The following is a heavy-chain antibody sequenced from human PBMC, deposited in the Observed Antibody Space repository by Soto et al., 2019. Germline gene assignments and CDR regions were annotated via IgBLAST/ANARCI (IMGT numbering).Heavy chain of an antibody. CDR2: LTGSGGTT. V-gene: IGHV3-23*01. CDR3: AKQRADFGSGSDTYYFDY. Sequence: GGSLRLSCIASGVTFPSYAMSWVRQAPGKGLEWVSGLTGSGGTTFYADSVKGRFTISRDNSNNTLHLEMNSLRAEDTAVYYCAKQRADFGSGSDTYYFDYWGQGTLVIVSS. CDR1: GVTFPSYA. D-gene: IGHD3-10*01. J-gene: IGHJ4*02.